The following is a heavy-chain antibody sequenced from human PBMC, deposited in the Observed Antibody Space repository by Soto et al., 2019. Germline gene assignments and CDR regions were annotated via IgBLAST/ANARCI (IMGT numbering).Heavy chain of an antibody. CDR1: GFSLSRKGMS. J-gene: IGHJ4*02. Sequence: SGPTLVNPKQTLILTCAFSGFSLSRKGMSVSWIRQPPGKALEFLARIDWEEEKFYSPSLRTRLTVAKDTSKSQVGLTLTNVDPVDTATYYCRRSTNWNYECYFDYWGQGTLVTVSS. CDR2: IDWEEEK. D-gene: IGHD1-7*01. CDR3: RRSTNWNYECYFDY. V-gene: IGHV2-70*17.